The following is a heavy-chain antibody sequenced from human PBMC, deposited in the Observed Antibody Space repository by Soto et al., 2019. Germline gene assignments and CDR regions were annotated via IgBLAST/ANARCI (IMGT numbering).Heavy chain of an antibody. Sequence: PGGSLILSCAASGFTFSTYCMHWVRQAPETGLVWVSRICRDGGGTDYADSVKGRFTISRDNATNSLYLQMNSLRAEDTAVYYCARTELXYCSSSSGYQGAHYKYGLDVGGRGTTVTVSS. J-gene: IGHJ6*02. CDR1: GFTFSTYC. CDR2: ICRDGGGT. CDR3: ARTELXYCSSSSGYQGAHYKYGLDV. D-gene: IGHD2-2*01. V-gene: IGHV3-74*01.